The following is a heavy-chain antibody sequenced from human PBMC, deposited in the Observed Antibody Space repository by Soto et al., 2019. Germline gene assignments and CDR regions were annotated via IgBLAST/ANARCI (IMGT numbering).Heavy chain of an antibody. D-gene: IGHD3-10*01. V-gene: IGHV3-7*04. Sequence: EVQLVESGGGLVQPGGSLRLSCAASGFTFSSYWMSWVRQAPGKGLEWVANIKQDGSEKYYVDSVKGRFTISRDNAKNSLYLQMNSLRAEDTAVYYCARDTELLTRWGYYYGMDVWGQGTTVTVSS. CDR3: ARDTELLTRWGYYYGMDV. CDR1: GFTFSSYW. CDR2: IKQDGSEK. J-gene: IGHJ6*02.